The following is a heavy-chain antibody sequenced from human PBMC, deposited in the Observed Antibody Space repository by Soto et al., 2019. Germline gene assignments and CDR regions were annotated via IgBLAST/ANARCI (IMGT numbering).Heavy chain of an antibody. CDR2: ISGSGGST. Sequence: GGSLRLSCAASGFTFSSYAMSWVRQAPGKGLEWVSGISGSGGSTYYADSVKGRFTISRDNSKNTLYLQMNSLRAEDTAVYYCAKVSPPSSGWYSDVYYYYGMDVWGQGTTVTVSS. CDR1: GFTFSSYA. CDR3: AKVSPPSSGWYSDVYYYYGMDV. J-gene: IGHJ6*02. D-gene: IGHD6-19*01. V-gene: IGHV3-23*01.